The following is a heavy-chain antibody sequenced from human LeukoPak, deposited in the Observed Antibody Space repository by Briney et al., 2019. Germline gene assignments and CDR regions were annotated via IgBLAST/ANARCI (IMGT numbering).Heavy chain of an antibody. V-gene: IGHV1-18*01. CDR1: GYTFTSYG. CDR3: ARGIAAISYYYYGMDV. Sequence: ASVKVSCKASGYTFTSYGISWVRQASGQGLEWMGWISAYNGNTNYAQKLQGRVTMTTDTSTSTAYMELRSLRSDDTAVYYCARGIAAISYYYYGMDVWGQGTTVTVSS. D-gene: IGHD6-13*01. J-gene: IGHJ6*02. CDR2: ISAYNGNT.